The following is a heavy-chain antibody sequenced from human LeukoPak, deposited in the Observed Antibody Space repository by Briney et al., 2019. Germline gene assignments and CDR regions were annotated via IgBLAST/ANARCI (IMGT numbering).Heavy chain of an antibody. CDR3: ARARFRIAARTIDY. D-gene: IGHD6-6*01. CDR1: GGSISSSSYY. J-gene: IGHJ4*02. V-gene: IGHV4-39*07. CDR2: INHSGST. Sequence: SETLSLTCTVSGGSISSSSYYWGWIRQPPGKGLEWIGEINHSGSTNYNPSLKSRVTISVDTSKNQFSLKLSSVTAADTAVYYCARARFRIAARTIDYWGQGTLVTVSS.